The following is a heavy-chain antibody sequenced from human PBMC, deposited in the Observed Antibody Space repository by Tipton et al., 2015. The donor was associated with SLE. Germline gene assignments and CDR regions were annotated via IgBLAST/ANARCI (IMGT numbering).Heavy chain of an antibody. J-gene: IGHJ3*02. V-gene: IGHV1-8*01. CDR1: GYTFTSYD. D-gene: IGHD3-9*01. CDR2: MNPNSGNT. CDR3: ARDITISGGPDAFDI. Sequence: QSGPEVKKPGASVKVSCKASGYTFTSYDINWVRQATGQGLEWMGWMNPNSGNTGYAQKFQGSVTMTRNTSISTAYMELSSLRSEDTAVYYCARDITISGGPDAFDIWGQGTMVPVSS.